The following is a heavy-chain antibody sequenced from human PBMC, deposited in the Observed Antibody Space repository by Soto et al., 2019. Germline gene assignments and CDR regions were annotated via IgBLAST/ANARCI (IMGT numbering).Heavy chain of an antibody. D-gene: IGHD3-22*01. Sequence: QITLKESGPTLVKPTQTLTLTCTFSGFSFRNNIVGVGWIRQPPGKALEWLALIYWNDDKRYSPSLKSRLTISKATSKNQVVLTMPNMDPVDTATYYCAHRRLYDRSGDPPGDFDHWGQGNLVTVSS. CDR1: GFSFRNNIVG. CDR2: IYWNDDK. CDR3: AHRRLYDRSGDPPGDFDH. J-gene: IGHJ4*02. V-gene: IGHV2-5*01.